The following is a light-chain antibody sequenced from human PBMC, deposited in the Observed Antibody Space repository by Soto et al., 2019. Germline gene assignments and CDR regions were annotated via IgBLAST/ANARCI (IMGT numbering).Light chain of an antibody. CDR1: SSNIGAGYD. Sequence: QSVLTQPPSVSGAPGQRVTISCTGSSSNIGAGYDVHWYQQLPGTAPKLLISGNNNRPSGVPDRFSGSKSGTSASLAITGLQAEDEADYYCQSYDSSLSVCVFGGGTKVTVL. V-gene: IGLV1-40*01. J-gene: IGLJ2*01. CDR2: GNN. CDR3: QSYDSSLSVCV.